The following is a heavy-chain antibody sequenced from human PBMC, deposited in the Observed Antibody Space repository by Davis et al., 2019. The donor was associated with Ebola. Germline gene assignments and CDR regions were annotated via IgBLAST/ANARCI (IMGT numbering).Heavy chain of an antibody. J-gene: IGHJ4*02. CDR2: INPSGGST. CDR3: ARGRGHYEYSGGDY. Sequence: ASVKVSCKAFGYTFTNYYVHWVRQAPGQGLEWMGIINPSGGSTTYAQKFQGRVTMTRDTSTRTVYMELSSLRSEDTAVYYCARGRGHYEYSGGDYWGQGTLVIVSS. D-gene: IGHD2-21*01. CDR1: GYTFTNYY. V-gene: IGHV1-46*01.